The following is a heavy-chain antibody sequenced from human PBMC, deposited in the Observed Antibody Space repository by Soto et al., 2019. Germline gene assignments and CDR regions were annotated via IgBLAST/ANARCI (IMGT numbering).Heavy chain of an antibody. CDR1: GYTFTSYY. V-gene: IGHV1-46*01. CDR3: ARLRVSGSYYSAKDAFDI. CDR2: INPSGGST. J-gene: IGHJ3*02. D-gene: IGHD1-26*01. Sequence: ASVNVSCKASGYTFTSYYMHWVRQAPGQGLEWMGIINPSGGSTSYAQKFQGRVTMTRDTSTSTVYMELSSLRSEDTAVYYCARLRVSGSYYSAKDAFDIWGQGTMVTVSS.